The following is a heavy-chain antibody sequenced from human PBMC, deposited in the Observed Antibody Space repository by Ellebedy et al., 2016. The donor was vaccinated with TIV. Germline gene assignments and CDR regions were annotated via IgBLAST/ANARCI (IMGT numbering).Heavy chain of an antibody. D-gene: IGHD3-10*01. Sequence: GESLKISCPASGFTFSQYYMTWIRQAPGKGLECISYLSGGGSTVYDAVSVKGRFTMSRDNAKNSVFLQINSLRADDTAVYFCARVQRRITMLRGVFYMDVWGKGTTVTVSS. CDR2: LSGGGSTV. V-gene: IGHV3-11*01. CDR1: GFTFSQYY. CDR3: ARVQRRITMLRGVFYMDV. J-gene: IGHJ6*03.